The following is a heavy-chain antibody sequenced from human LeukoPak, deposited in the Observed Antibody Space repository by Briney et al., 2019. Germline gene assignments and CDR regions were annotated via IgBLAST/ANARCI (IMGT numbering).Heavy chain of an antibody. D-gene: IGHD4-23*01. CDR1: GFTFSSYG. V-gene: IGHV3-30*18. CDR2: ISYDGSNK. J-gene: IGHJ4*02. Sequence: GGSLRLSCAASGFTFSSYGMHWFRQAPGKGLEWVAVISYDGSNKYYADSVKGRFTISRDNSKNTLYLQMNSLRAEDTAVYYCAKAHPLTTVVTPGYWGQGTLVTVSS. CDR3: AKAHPLTTVVTPGY.